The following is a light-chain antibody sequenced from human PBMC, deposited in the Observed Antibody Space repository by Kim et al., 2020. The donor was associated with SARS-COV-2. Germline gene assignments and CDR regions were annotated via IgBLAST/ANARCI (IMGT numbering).Light chain of an antibody. J-gene: IGLJ1*01. V-gene: IGLV3-1*01. CDR1: KLGNKY. Sequence: VSPGQTASITCSGDKLGNKYASGYQQKPGQSPVVVIFRDNRRTSGIPERFSGSNSGNTATLTISGTQAMDEADYYCQAWDSSIYVFGTGTKVTVL. CDR2: RDN. CDR3: QAWDSSIYV.